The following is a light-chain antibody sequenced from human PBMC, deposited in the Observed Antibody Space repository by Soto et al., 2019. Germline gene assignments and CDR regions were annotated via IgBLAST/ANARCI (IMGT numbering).Light chain of an antibody. V-gene: IGKV3-20*01. J-gene: IGKJ1*01. CDR1: QRVSSSY. CDR2: GAS. Sequence: EIVLTQSPGTLSLSPGERATLSCRASQRVSSSYLAWYQQKPGQAPRLLIYGASSRASGIPDSFSGSGSGTDFPLTISRLEPEGFAVYYCPEYGSSPPAFGQWTKVDIQ. CDR3: PEYGSSPPA.